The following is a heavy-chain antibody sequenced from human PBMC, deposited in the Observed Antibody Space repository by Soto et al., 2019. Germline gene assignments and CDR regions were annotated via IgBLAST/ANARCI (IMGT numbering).Heavy chain of an antibody. CDR3: VRGFPLGAS. CDR2: INSDGSDT. V-gene: IGHV3-74*01. CDR1: GFTFSSSW. Sequence: EVQLVESGGGLVRPGGSLRLSCAASGFTFSSSWMHGVRQAPGKGLLWVSHINSDGSDTKYADSVKGRFIISRDNAQNSLYLHMNSLRADDTAVSFCVRGFPLGASWGQGTLVIVSS. J-gene: IGHJ5*02.